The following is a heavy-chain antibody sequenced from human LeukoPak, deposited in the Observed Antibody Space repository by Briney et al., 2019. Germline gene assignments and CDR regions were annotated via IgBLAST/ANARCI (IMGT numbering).Heavy chain of an antibody. CDR2: IYYSWST. D-gene: IGHD2-2*01. V-gene: IGHV4-59*01. J-gene: IGHJ6*03. Sequence: SETLSLTCTVSGGSISSYYWNWLRQPPAKGLEWIGYIYYSWSTNYNPSLKSRVTISVDTSKNQFSLKLSSVTAADTAVYYCARGWYCSSTSCYPCYMDVWGKGTTVTVSS. CDR3: ARGWYCSSTSCYPCYMDV. CDR1: GGSISSYY.